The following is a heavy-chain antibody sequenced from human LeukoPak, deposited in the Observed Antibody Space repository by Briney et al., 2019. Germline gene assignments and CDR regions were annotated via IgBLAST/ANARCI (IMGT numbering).Heavy chain of an antibody. D-gene: IGHD6-19*01. Sequence: PGGSLRLSCAASGFTFSNAWMSWVRQAPGKGLEWVGRIKSKTDGGTTDYAAPVKGRFTISRDDSKNTLYLQMNSLKTEDTAVYYCTTSEADVANTIAVAGPTIDYWGQGTLVTVSS. V-gene: IGHV3-15*01. J-gene: IGHJ4*02. CDR3: TTSEADVANTIAVAGPTIDY. CDR1: GFTFSNAW. CDR2: IKSKTDGGTT.